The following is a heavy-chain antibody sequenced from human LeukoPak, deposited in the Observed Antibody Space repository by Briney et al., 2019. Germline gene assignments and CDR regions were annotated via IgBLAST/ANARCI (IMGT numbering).Heavy chain of an antibody. V-gene: IGHV3-7*01. CDR2: IKQDGSEK. J-gene: IGHJ4*02. Sequence: GGSLRLSCAASGFTFSSYSMNWVRQAPGKGLEWVANIKQDGSEKYYVDSVKGRFTISRDNAKNSLYLQMNSLRAEDTAVYYCARVSPNTVTTLQYLDYWGQGTLVTVSS. CDR1: GFTFSSYS. D-gene: IGHD4-17*01. CDR3: ARVSPNTVTTLQYLDY.